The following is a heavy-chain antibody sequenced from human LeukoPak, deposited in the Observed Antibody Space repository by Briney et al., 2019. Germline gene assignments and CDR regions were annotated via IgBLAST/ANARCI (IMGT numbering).Heavy chain of an antibody. V-gene: IGHV2-5*02. CDR3: AHILEIGITMVRGVIIPPETYFDY. CDR1: GFSLSTSGVG. D-gene: IGHD3-10*01. Sequence: SGPTLVKPTQTLTLTCTFSGFSLSTSGVGVGWIRQPPGKALEWLALIYWDDDKRYSPSLKSRLTITKDTSKNQVVLTMTNMDPVDTATYYCAHILEIGITMVRGVIIPPETYFDYWGQGTLVTVSS. CDR2: IYWDDDK. J-gene: IGHJ4*02.